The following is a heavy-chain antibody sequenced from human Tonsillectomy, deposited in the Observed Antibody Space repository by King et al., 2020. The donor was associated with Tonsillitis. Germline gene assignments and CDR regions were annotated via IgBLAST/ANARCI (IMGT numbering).Heavy chain of an antibody. CDR2: INQAGSEK. V-gene: IGHV3-7*01. J-gene: IGHJ4*02. CDR1: GFTFSSYW. Sequence: VQLVESGGGLVQPGGYLRLSCAASGFTFSSYWMSWVRQAPGKGLEWVANINQAGSEKYYVDSVKGRFTISRDNAKKSLYLQMNSLRAEDTAVYYCASPTGYSYGYGYWGQGTLVTVSS. D-gene: IGHD5-18*01. CDR3: ASPTGYSYGYGY.